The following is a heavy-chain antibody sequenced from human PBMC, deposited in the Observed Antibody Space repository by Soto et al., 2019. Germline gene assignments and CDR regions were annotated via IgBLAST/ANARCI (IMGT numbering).Heavy chain of an antibody. CDR2: ISYDGSNK. Sequence: GGSLRLSCAASGFTFSSYAMHWVRQAPGKGLEWVAVISYDGSNKYYADSVKGRFTISRDNSKNTLYLQMNSLRAEDTAVYYCARAEVSSSWYGDWFDPWGQGTLVTVSS. D-gene: IGHD6-13*01. J-gene: IGHJ5*02. CDR3: ARAEVSSSWYGDWFDP. CDR1: GFTFSSYA. V-gene: IGHV3-30-3*01.